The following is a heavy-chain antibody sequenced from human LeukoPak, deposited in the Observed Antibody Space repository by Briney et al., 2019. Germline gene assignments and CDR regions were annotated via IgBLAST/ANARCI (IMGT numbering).Heavy chain of an antibody. CDR3: ARAYQRLGELSLPDY. D-gene: IGHD3-16*02. CDR2: IHPSTGNP. CDR1: GYTFTGYY. Sequence: ASVKVSCKASGYTFTGYYLHWVRQAPGQGLEWMGWIHPSTGNPTYAQGFTGRFVFSLDTSVSTTYLQISSLKAEDTAVYYCARAYQRLGELSLPDYWGQGTLVTVSS. V-gene: IGHV7-4-1*02. J-gene: IGHJ4*02.